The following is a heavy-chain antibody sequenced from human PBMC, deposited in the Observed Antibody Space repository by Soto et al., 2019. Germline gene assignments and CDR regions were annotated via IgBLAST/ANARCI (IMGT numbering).Heavy chain of an antibody. V-gene: IGHV4-4*07. J-gene: IGHJ4*02. CDR2: IYSTGST. Sequence: PSETLSLTCSVSGGSINNYYWSWIRHPAGKGLEWIGRIYSTGSTNYNPSLRSRVTMSVDTSKKQFSLKLTSVTAADTAVYYCARAPDSSGYPLDYWGQGTLVTVSS. CDR3: ARAPDSSGYPLDY. D-gene: IGHD3-22*01. CDR1: GGSINNYY.